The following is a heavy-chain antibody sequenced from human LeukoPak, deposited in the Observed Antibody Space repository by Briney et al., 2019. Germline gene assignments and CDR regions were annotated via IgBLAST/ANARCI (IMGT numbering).Heavy chain of an antibody. CDR1: GYSFTSYW. D-gene: IGHD3-9*01. Sequence: GESLKISCKGSGYSFTSYWIAWVRQMPGKGLEWMGIMYPGDSDTRCSPPFQGQVSISADKSSSTAYLQWRSLKASDTAMYFCAGHSFDTVDAFDIWGQGTIVTVSA. J-gene: IGHJ3*02. CDR2: MYPGDSDT. V-gene: IGHV5-51*01. CDR3: AGHSFDTVDAFDI.